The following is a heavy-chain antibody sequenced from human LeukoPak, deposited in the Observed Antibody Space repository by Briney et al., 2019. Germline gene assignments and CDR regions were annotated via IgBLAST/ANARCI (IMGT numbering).Heavy chain of an antibody. CDR2: IYYSGST. CDR3: AREGEGAGDVWFDP. CDR1: GGSISSYY. V-gene: IGHV4-59*08. Sequence: PSETLSLTCTVSGGSISSYYWSWIRQPPGKGLEWIGYIYYSGSTNYNPSLESRVTISVDTSKNQFSLKLSSVTAADTAVYYCAREGEGAGDVWFDPWGQGTLVTVSS. D-gene: IGHD7-27*01. J-gene: IGHJ5*02.